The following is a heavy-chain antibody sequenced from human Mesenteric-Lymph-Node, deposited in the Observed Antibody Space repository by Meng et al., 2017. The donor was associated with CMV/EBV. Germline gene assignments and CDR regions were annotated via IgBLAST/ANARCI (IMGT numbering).Heavy chain of an antibody. Sequence: GGSLRLSCAASGFTLTLYAVHWVRQAPGKGLEWVSGIEGNGVTTYYADSVKGRFTISRDNSKNTVDLQMNNLRAEDTAVYYCTRLRGNADYGGNSGFAPWGQGTLVTVSS. D-gene: IGHD4-23*01. J-gene: IGHJ5*02. CDR1: GFTLTLYA. CDR2: IEGNGVTT. CDR3: TRLRGNADYGGNSGFAP. V-gene: IGHV3-23*01.